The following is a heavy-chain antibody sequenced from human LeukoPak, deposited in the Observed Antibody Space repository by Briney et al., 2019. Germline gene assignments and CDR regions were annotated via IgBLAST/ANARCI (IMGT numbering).Heavy chain of an antibody. D-gene: IGHD5-18*01. J-gene: IGHJ5*02. CDR3: ARDGYSYGGWFDP. V-gene: IGHV1-46*01. CDR2: INPSGGST. Sequence: ASVKVSCKASGYTFTSYYMHWVRQAPGQGLEWMGIINPSGGSTSYAQKFQGRVTMTTDTSTSTAYMELRSLRSDGTAVYYCARDGYSYGGWFDPWGQGTLVTVSS. CDR1: GYTFTSYY.